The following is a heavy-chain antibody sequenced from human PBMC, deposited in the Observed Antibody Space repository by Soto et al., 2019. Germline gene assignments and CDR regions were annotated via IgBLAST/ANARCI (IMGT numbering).Heavy chain of an antibody. CDR3: ARDGRVSFYYYGMDV. CDR2: VTAFNGDT. Sequence: QVLLVQSGAEVKRPGASVKVSCKASGYTFSNYGITWVRQAPGHGLEWLGWVTAFNGDTNYAQNVRDRVTLTTDPXXXXSXXELRSLRPDDTAVYYCARDGRVSFYYYGMDVWGQGTTVIVSS. J-gene: IGHJ6*02. V-gene: IGHV1-18*01. CDR1: GYTFSNYG.